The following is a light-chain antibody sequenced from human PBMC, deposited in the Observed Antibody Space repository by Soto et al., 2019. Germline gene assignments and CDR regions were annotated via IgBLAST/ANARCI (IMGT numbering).Light chain of an antibody. V-gene: IGLV2-14*01. Sequence: QSVLTQPASVSGSPGQSITISCTGTSSDVGGYNYVSWYQQHPGKAPKLMIYDVSNRPSGVSNRFSGSKSGNTAALTISGVLDEDEADYYCSSYTSSSTKVVFGGGTKLTVL. CDR3: SSYTSSSTKVV. CDR2: DVS. CDR1: SSDVGGYNY. J-gene: IGLJ2*01.